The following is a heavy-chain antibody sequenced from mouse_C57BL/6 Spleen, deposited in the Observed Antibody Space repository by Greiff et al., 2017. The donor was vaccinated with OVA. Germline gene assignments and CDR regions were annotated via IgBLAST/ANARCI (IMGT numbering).Heavy chain of an antibody. CDR2: IDPSDSYT. CDR1: GYTFTSYW. D-gene: IGHD1-1*01. J-gene: IGHJ2*01. Sequence: VQLQQPGAELVKPGASVKLSCKASGYTFTSYWMQRVKQRPGQGLEWIGEIDPSDSYTNYNQKFKGKATLTVDTSSSTAYMQLSSLTSEDSAVYYCARRGEVVGDYWGQGTTLTVSS. CDR3: ARRGEVVGDY. V-gene: IGHV1-50*01.